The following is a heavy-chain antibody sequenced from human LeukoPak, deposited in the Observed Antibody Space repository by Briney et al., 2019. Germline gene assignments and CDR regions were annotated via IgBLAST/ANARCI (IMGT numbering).Heavy chain of an antibody. CDR2: IYYSGST. D-gene: IGHD1-1*01. CDR1: GGSISSSSYY. V-gene: IGHV4-39*01. CDR3: ARPLTGTTSNGY. Sequence: SSETLSLTCTVSGGSISSSSYYWGWIRQPPGKGLEWIGSIYYSGSTYYNPSLKSRVTISVDTSKNQFSLKLSSVTAADTAVYYCARPLTGTTSNGYWGQGTLVTVSS. J-gene: IGHJ4*02.